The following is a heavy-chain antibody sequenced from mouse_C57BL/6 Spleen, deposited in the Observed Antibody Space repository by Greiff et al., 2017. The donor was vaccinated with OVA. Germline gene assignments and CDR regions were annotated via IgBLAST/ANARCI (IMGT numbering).Heavy chain of an antibody. J-gene: IGHJ3*01. Sequence: VQLQQPGAELVKPGASVKLSCKASGYTFTSYWMQWVKQRPGQGLEWIGEIDPSDSYTNYNQKFKGKATLTVDTSSSTAYMQLSSLTSEDSAVYYCARSTDYYGRAWFAYWGQGTLVTVSA. CDR2: IDPSDSYT. CDR1: GYTFTSYW. CDR3: ARSTDYYGRAWFAY. D-gene: IGHD1-1*01. V-gene: IGHV1-50*01.